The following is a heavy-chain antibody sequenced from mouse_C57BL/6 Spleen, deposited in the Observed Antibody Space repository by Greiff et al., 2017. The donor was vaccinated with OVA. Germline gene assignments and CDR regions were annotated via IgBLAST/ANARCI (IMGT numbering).Heavy chain of an antibody. CDR2: IDPSDSET. CDR3: ARYYDYESYYFDY. Sequence: QVQLQQSGAELVRPGSSVKLSCKASGYTFTSYWMHWVKQRPIQGLEWIGNIDPSDSETHYNQKFKDKATLTVDKSSSTAYMQLSSLTSEDSAVYYCARYYDYESYYFDYWGQGTTLTVSS. CDR1: GYTFTSYW. V-gene: IGHV1-52*01. D-gene: IGHD2-4*01. J-gene: IGHJ2*01.